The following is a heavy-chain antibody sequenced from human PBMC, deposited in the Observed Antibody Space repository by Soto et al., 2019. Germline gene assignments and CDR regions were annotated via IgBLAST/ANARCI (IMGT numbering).Heavy chain of an antibody. V-gene: IGHV4-30-2*01. CDR1: GGSISSGGYS. J-gene: IGHJ4*02. Sequence: PSETLSLTCAVSGGSISSGGYSWSWIRQPPGKGLEWIGYIYHSGSTYYNPSLKSRVTISVDTSKNQFSLKLSSVTAADTAAYYCARHRYSYGVYYFDYWGQGTLVTVSS. D-gene: IGHD5-18*01. CDR2: IYHSGST. CDR3: ARHRYSYGVYYFDY.